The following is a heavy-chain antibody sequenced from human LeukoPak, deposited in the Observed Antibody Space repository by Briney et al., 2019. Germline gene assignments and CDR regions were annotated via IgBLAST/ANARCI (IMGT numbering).Heavy chain of an antibody. V-gene: IGHV3-23*01. CDR2: ISGSGGST. CDR1: GFTFSSYA. Sequence: GGSLRLSCAASGFTFSSYAMSWVRQAPGKGLEWVSAISGSGGSTYYADSVKGRFTISRDNAKNSLYLQMNSLRAEDTAVYYCARVGSSDYGDILFDYWGQGTLVTVSS. D-gene: IGHD4-17*01. J-gene: IGHJ4*02. CDR3: ARVGSSDYGDILFDY.